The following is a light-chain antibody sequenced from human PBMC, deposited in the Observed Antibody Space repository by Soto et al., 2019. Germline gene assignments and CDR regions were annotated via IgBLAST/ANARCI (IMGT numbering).Light chain of an antibody. J-gene: IGKJ3*01. CDR3: QRGYHTPLT. CDR2: AAS. CDR1: QSISSY. V-gene: IGKV1-39*01. Sequence: DIQMTQSPSSLSASVGDRVTITCRASQSISSYLNWYQQKSGEAPKLLIYAASSLQTGVPSRFSGSGSETEFTLTISSLQPEDFATYYWQRGYHTPLTFGPGPKVDIK.